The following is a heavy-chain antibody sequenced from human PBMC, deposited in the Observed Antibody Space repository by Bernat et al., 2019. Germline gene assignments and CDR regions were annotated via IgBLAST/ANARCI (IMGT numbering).Heavy chain of an antibody. CDR3: ARVWSGYYFDAFDI. J-gene: IGHJ3*02. CDR2: ISYDGSNK. V-gene: IGHV3-30-3*01. Sequence: QVQLVESGGGVVQPGRSLRLSCAASGFTFSSYAMHWVRQAPGKGLEWVAVISYDGSNKYYADSVKGRFTISRDNSKNTLYLQMNSLRAEDTAVYYCARVWSGYYFDAFDIWGQGTMVTVSS. D-gene: IGHD3-3*01. CDR1: GFTFSSYA.